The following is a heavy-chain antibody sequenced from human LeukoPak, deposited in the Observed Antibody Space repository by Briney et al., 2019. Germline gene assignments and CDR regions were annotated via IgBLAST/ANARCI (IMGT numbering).Heavy chain of an antibody. CDR1: GYSFTSYW. V-gene: IGHV5-51*01. CDR3: ARHRRSGGSCYNDY. Sequence: GESLKISCKGSGYSFTSYWIGWVRQMPGKGLEWMGIVYSGDSDTKYSPSFQGQVTISADKSISTAYLQWSSLKASDTAMYYCARHRRSGGSCYNDYWGQGTLVTVSS. J-gene: IGHJ4*02. D-gene: IGHD2-15*01. CDR2: VYSGDSDT.